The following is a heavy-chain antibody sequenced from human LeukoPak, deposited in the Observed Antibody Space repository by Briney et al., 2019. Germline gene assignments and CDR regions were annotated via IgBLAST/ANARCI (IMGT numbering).Heavy chain of an antibody. CDR3: ARDHYWQWLVPNWFDP. CDR1: GYTFTSYG. D-gene: IGHD6-19*01. J-gene: IGHJ5*02. CDR2: LSAYNGNT. V-gene: IGHV1-18*01. Sequence: VASVKVSCKASGYTFTSYGISWVRQAPGQGLEWMGWLSAYNGNTNYAQKLQGRVTMTTDTSTSTAYMELRSLRSDDTAVYYCARDHYWQWLVPNWFDPWGQGTLVTVSS.